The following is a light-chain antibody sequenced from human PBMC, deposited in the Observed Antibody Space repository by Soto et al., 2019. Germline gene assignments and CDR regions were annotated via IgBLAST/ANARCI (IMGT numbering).Light chain of an antibody. CDR1: QDISNY. Sequence: QMTQSPSSLSASVGDRVTITCRASQDISNYLAWYQQKPGGAPKLLIYEASTLQSGVPSRFSSSGSGADFTLTISSLQPEDVAIYYCQKYNDDPRTVGQGTRVEMK. CDR2: EAS. J-gene: IGKJ1*01. CDR3: QKYNDDPRT. V-gene: IGKV1-27*01.